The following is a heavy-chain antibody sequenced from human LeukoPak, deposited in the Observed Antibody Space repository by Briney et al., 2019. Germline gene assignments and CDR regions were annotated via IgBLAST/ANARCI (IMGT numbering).Heavy chain of an antibody. CDR1: GGSISSYY. Sequence: SETLSLTCTVSGGSISSYYWSWIRQPPGKGLEWIGYIYYSGSTNYNPSLKSRVPISVDTSKNQFSLKLSSVTAADTAVYYCARPARYFDYWGQGTLVTVSS. V-gene: IGHV4-59*01. CDR3: ARPARYFDY. CDR2: IYYSGST. J-gene: IGHJ4*02.